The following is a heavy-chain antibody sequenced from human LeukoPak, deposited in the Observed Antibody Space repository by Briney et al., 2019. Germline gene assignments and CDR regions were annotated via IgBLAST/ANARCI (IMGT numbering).Heavy chain of an antibody. Sequence: SETLSLTCTVSGGSISSYYWSWIRQPPGKGLEWIGYIYYSGSTNYNPSLKSRVTISVDTSKNQFSLKLSSVTAADTAVYYCARLRRGLRYFDYWGQGTLVTVSS. CDR3: ARLRRGLRYFDY. CDR2: IYYSGST. CDR1: GGSISSYY. V-gene: IGHV4-59*12. J-gene: IGHJ4*02. D-gene: IGHD3-9*01.